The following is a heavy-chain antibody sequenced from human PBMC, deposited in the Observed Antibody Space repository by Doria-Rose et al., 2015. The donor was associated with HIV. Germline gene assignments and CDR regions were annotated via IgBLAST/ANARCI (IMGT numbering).Heavy chain of an antibody. J-gene: IGHJ4*02. CDR3: ARARNYGFPHFFDF. D-gene: IGHD3-10*01. CDR1: GDSISSGDSF. V-gene: IGHV4-30-4*01. Sequence: QVQLQESGPGLVRPSQTLSLTCTVSGDSISSGDSFWSWIRQPPGKGPEWIGYISSSGTTYYYPSLRGRLTISLDASKNQFARTLNSVTAADTAVYYCARARNYGFPHFFDFWGQGTLVTVSS. CDR2: ISSSGTT.